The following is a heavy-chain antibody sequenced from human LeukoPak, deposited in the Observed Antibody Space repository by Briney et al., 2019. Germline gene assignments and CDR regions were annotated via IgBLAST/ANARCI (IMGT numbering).Heavy chain of an antibody. CDR3: ARTRYYGGTYYFDY. V-gene: IGHV3-48*04. D-gene: IGHD4-23*01. J-gene: IGHJ4*02. CDR2: ISGSSITI. Sequence: GGSLRLSCAASGFTFSSYSMNWVRQAPGKGLEWVSYISGSSITIYYADSVKGRFTISRDNAKNSLYLQMNSLTAEDTAVYYCARTRYYGGTYYFDYWGQGTLVTVSS. CDR1: GFTFSSYS.